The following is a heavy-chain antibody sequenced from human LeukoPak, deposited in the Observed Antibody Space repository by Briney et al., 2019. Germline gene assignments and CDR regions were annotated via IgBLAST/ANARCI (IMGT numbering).Heavy chain of an antibody. CDR3: ARDPSGSFFNWFDP. Sequence: SETLSLTCSVSGDSISNSTYYWGWIRQPPGKGLEWIGTVYHTGTTYYSPSLNSRVTISVDTSKNQFSLRLKTVTAADTAVYYCARDPSGSFFNWFDPWGQGTLVTVSS. CDR1: GDSISNSTYY. CDR2: VYHTGTT. J-gene: IGHJ5*02. V-gene: IGHV4-39*07. D-gene: IGHD1-26*01.